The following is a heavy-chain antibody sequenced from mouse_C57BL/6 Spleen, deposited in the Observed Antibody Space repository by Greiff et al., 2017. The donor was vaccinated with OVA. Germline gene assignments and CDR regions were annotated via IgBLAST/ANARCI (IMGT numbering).Heavy chain of an antibody. D-gene: IGHD3-1*01. J-gene: IGHJ4*01. CDR2: IDPSDSYT. Sequence: QVQLQQPGAELVKPGASVKLSCKASGSTFTSYWMQWVKQRPGRGLEWIGEIDPSDSYTNYNQKFKGKATLTVDTSSSTAYMQLSSLTSEDTAVYYCARSGAMDYWGQGTSVTVSS. V-gene: IGHV1-50*01. CDR3: ARSGAMDY. CDR1: GSTFTSYW.